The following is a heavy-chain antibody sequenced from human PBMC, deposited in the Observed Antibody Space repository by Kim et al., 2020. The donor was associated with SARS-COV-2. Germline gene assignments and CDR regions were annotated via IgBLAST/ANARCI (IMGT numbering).Heavy chain of an antibody. D-gene: IGHD3-10*01. Sequence: GGSLRHSCAASGFTFSSYGMHWVRQAPGKGLEWVAAISYDGSSKYYADSVKGRFTISRDNSKNTLYLQMNSLRAEDTAVYYCAKDSGPGSYYAWTYYNYVMDGRGQGTTVTVSS. J-gene: IGHJ6*02. CDR3: AKDSGPGSYYAWTYYNYVMDG. V-gene: IGHV3-30*18. CDR2: ISYDGSSK. CDR1: GFTFSSYG.